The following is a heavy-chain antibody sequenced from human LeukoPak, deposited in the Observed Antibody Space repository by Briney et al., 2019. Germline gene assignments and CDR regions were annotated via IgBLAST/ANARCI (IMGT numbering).Heavy chain of an antibody. Sequence: GGSPRLSCAASGFTFSDYYMSWIRQAPGKGLEWVSYISSSGSTIYYADSVKGRFTISRDNAKNSLYLQMNSLRAEDTAVYYCAIGVVEYSSSSGFDYWGQGTLVTVSS. J-gene: IGHJ4*02. CDR1: GFTFSDYY. V-gene: IGHV3-11*01. D-gene: IGHD6-6*01. CDR2: ISSSGSTI. CDR3: AIGVVEYSSSSGFDY.